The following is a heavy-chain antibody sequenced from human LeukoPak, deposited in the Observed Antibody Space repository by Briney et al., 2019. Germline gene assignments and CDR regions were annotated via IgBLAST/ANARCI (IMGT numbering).Heavy chain of an antibody. CDR3: ARGIAAAGEFDY. V-gene: IGHV4-31*03. J-gene: IGHJ4*02. D-gene: IGHD6-13*01. CDR1: GGSISSGGYY. CDR2: IYYSGST. Sequence: SETLSLTCTVSGGSISSGGYYWSWIRQHPGKGLEWIGYIYYSGSTYYNPSLKSRVTISVDTSKNQFSLKLSSATAADTAVYYCARGIAAAGEFDYWGQGTLVTVSS.